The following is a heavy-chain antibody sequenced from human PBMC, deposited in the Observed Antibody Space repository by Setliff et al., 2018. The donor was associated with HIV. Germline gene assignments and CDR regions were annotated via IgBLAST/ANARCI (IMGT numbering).Heavy chain of an antibody. J-gene: IGHJ4*02. V-gene: IGHV5-51*01. D-gene: IGHD3-16*01. CDR3: ARPQGGGFDY. Sequence: RGESLKISCKGYGYTFSRYWIGWVRQMPGKGLEWMGIIYPADSDTRYSPSFQGQVTISADKSMDTAYLQWSSLKASDTAMYYCARPQGGGFDYWGQGTLVTVPQ. CDR1: GYTFSRYW. CDR2: IYPADSDT.